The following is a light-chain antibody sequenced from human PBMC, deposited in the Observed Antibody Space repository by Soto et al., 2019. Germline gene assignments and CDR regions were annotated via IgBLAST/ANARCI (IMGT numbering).Light chain of an antibody. CDR1: QSVFFSSNSKNF. J-gene: IGKJ4*01. CDR2: WAS. Sequence: DIVLTQSPDSLAVSLGERATINCKSSQSVFFSSNSKNFLSGYQQKPGQPHKLLIYWASTRESGVPDRFSGSGSDTHFTLTISSQQAEDVAVYYCHQYYSPPLTFGGGTKVEIK. CDR3: HQYYSPPLT. V-gene: IGKV4-1*01.